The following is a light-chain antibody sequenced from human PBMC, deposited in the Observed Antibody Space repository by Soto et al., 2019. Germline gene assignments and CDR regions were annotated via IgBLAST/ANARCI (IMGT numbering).Light chain of an antibody. V-gene: IGKV3-20*01. CDR3: QQYGSSPWT. J-gene: IGKJ1*01. Sequence: ETVLTQSPGTLSLSPGERATLSCRASQTIRSNYLAWYRQTPGQAPRLLIYGASNRATGIADRFSGSGSGTDFTLLISKLEPEDFALYYCQQYGSSPWTFGQGTKVVIK. CDR2: GAS. CDR1: QTIRSNY.